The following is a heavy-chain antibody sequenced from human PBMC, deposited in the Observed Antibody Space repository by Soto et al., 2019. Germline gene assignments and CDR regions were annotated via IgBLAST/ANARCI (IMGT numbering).Heavy chain of an antibody. CDR2: IDPSDSYT. CDR3: EIFNIFTGYGLGSWFEP. CDR1: GYSFTSYW. V-gene: IGHV5-10-1*01. Sequence: PGESLKISCKGSGYSFTSYWISWVRQMPRKGLEWMGRIDPSDSYTNYSPSFQGHVTISADKSISTAYLQWSSLKASDNAMYYCEIFNIFTGYGLGSWFEPWGQVILLTVS. J-gene: IGHJ5*02. D-gene: IGHD3-9*01.